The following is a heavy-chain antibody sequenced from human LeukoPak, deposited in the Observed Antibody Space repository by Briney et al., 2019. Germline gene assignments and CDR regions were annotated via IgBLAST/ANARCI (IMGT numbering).Heavy chain of an antibody. J-gene: IGHJ5*02. V-gene: IGHV4-34*01. CDR2: INHSGST. Sequence: SETLSLTCVVYGGSFSGYYWSWIRQPPGKGLEWIGEINHSGSTNYNPSLKSRVTMSLDTSKNQFSLKLSSVTAADTAVYYCATSNYNWFDPWGQGTLVTVSS. D-gene: IGHD2/OR15-2a*01. CDR1: GGSFSGYY. CDR3: ATSNYNWFDP.